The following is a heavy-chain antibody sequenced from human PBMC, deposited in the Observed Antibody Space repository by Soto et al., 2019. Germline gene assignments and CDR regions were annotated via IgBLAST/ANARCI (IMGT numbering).Heavy chain of an antibody. V-gene: IGHV2-5*02. CDR3: AHRGSATHIDY. Sequence: QITLKESGPTLVKPTQTLTLTCTFSGFSLSTSGVGVGWIRQPPGKALEWLALIYWDDDKSYSPSLKSRITIPRDTSKNHVILTMTNMDPVDTATYYCAHRGSATHIDYLGQGTLVTVSS. J-gene: IGHJ4*02. CDR2: IYWDDDK. CDR1: GFSLSTSGVG.